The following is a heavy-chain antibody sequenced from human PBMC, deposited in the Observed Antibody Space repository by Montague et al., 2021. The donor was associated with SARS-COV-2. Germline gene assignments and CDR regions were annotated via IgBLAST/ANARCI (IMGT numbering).Heavy chain of an antibody. Sequence: SETLSLTCAVYGGSFSGYYWTWIRQSPRKGLEWIGEINHSGSTNYNPSLKSRVTISVDTSKNQFSLELSSVTAADTAVYYCACGEITTRGLIYYYGMDVWGQGTTVTASS. CDR1: GGSFSGYY. CDR2: INHSGST. D-gene: IGHD4-11*01. CDR3: ACGEITTRGLIYYYGMDV. V-gene: IGHV4-34*01. J-gene: IGHJ6*02.